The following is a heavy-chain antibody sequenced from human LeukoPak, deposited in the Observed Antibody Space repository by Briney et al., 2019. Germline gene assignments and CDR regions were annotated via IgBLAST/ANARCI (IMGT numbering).Heavy chain of an antibody. CDR3: TKGRIQLGY. CDR1: GDSLNSYY. D-gene: IGHD5-18*01. CDR2: IYYSGST. Sequence: SETLSLTCTVSGDSLNSYYWSWIRQPPGKGLEWIGYIYYSGSTNYNPSPKSRVTISVDTSKNQFSLKLTSVTAADTAVYYCTKGRIQLGYWGQGTLITVSS. V-gene: IGHV4-59*01. J-gene: IGHJ4*02.